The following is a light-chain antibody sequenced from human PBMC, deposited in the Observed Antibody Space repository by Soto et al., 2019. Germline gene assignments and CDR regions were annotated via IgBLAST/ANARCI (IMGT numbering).Light chain of an antibody. CDR1: QSVRSSS. J-gene: IGKJ2*01. CDR3: QQYGSSPPYT. Sequence: EIVLTQSPGTLSLSPGERATFSCRASQSVRSSSLAWYQQKPGQAPRLLIYGASSRATGIPDRFSGSGSGTDFTLTISRLEPEDVAVYYCQQYGSSPPYTFGQGTKLEIK. CDR2: GAS. V-gene: IGKV3-20*01.